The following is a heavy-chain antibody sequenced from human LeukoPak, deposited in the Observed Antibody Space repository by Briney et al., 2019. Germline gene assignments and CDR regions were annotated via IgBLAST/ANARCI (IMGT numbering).Heavy chain of an antibody. CDR1: GGSFSGYY. V-gene: IGHV4-34*01. J-gene: IGHJ4*02. CDR2: INHSGST. D-gene: IGHD6-19*01. Sequence: SETLSLTCAVYGGSFSGYYWSWIRQPPGKGLEWIGEINHSGSTNYNPSLKSRVTISVDTSKNQFSLKLSSVTAADTAVYYCARGRIAVAGRRGFDYWGQGTLVTVSS. CDR3: ARGRIAVAGRRGFDY.